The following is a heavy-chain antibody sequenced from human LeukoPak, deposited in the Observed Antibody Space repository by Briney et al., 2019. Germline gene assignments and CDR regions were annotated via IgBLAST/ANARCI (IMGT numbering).Heavy chain of an antibody. Sequence: GGSLRLSCAASGFNFSTYAMSWVRQAPGKGLEWVSVISVSGGSTYYADSVKGRFTISRDNSKNTLYLQMNSLRAEDTAVYYCAKSPGGVVSTSFDNWGQGTLVPVSS. CDR3: AKSPGGVVSTSFDN. D-gene: IGHD2-2*01. CDR1: GFNFSTYA. V-gene: IGHV3-23*01. J-gene: IGHJ4*02. CDR2: ISVSGGST.